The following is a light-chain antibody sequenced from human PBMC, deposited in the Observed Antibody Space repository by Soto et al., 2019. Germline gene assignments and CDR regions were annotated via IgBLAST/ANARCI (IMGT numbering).Light chain of an antibody. Sequence: EIVMTQSPATLSVSPGESATLSCRASQSVSTTVAWYRQKPGQAPRLLIYDASNRATGIPARFSGSGSGTDFTLTISSLEPEDFAVYYCQQRSNWTLSFGGGTKVDNK. CDR3: QQRSNWTLS. J-gene: IGKJ4*01. V-gene: IGKV3-11*01. CDR1: QSVSTT. CDR2: DAS.